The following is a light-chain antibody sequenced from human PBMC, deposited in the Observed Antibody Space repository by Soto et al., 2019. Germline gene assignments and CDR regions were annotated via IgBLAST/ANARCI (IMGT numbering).Light chain of an antibody. CDR2: EVN. CDR1: SSNVGSYKL. V-gene: IGLV2-23*02. Sequence: QSVLTQPASVSGSPGQSITISCTGTSSNVGSYKLVSWYQQHPGKAPKLMIFEVNKRPSGVSNRVSGSKSGITASLTIAGLNVEDEADYYCCSSGGSPTYVVGTGTKVTVL. J-gene: IGLJ1*01. CDR3: CSSGGSPTYV.